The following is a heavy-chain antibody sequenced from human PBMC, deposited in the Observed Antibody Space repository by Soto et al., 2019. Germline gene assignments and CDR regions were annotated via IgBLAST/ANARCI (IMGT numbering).Heavy chain of an antibody. CDR2: ISYDGSNK. CDR1: GFTFSSYA. V-gene: IGHV3-30-3*01. Sequence: SLRLSCAASGFTFSSYAMHWVRQAPGKGLEWVAVISYDGSNKYYADSVKGRFTISRDNSKNTLYLQMNSLRAEDTAVYYCARTVTPSPYYYYGMDVWGQGTTVTVSS. D-gene: IGHD4-4*01. J-gene: IGHJ6*02. CDR3: ARTVTPSPYYYYGMDV.